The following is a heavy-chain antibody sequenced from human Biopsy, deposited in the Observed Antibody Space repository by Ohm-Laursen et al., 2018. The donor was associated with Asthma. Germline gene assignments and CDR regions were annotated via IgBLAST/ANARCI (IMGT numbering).Heavy chain of an antibody. V-gene: IGHV1-69*01. J-gene: IGHJ6*02. D-gene: IGHD5-12*01. Sequence: ASSVKVSCKASGDSFSNYAISWVRQAPGQGLEWTGGLIPVLGAPDHAQMFEGRVTITADESTSTAYMELSSLSSEDTAVYYCARGYSGSDRIVYYYSGLEVWGQGTTVTVSS. CDR1: GDSFSNYA. CDR3: ARGYSGSDRIVYYYSGLEV. CDR2: LIPVLGAP.